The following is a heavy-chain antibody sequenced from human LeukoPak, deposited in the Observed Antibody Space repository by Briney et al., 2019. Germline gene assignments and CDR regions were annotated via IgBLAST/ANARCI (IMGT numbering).Heavy chain of an antibody. J-gene: IGHJ3*02. CDR1: GLTFSTYG. CDR3: AKATSIREGAFDI. Sequence: GGSLRLSCAASGLTFSTYGMSWVRQAPGKGLEWISVISGSGGSTYYADSVKGRFTISRDNSKNTLYLQMNSLRAEDTAIYYCAKATSIREGAFDIWGQGTMVTVSS. D-gene: IGHD1-26*01. V-gene: IGHV3-23*01. CDR2: ISGSGGST.